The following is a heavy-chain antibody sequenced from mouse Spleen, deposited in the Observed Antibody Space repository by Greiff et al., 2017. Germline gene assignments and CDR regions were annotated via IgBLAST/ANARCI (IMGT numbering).Heavy chain of an antibody. D-gene: IGHD1-1*01. CDR1: GYAFSSYW. Sequence: QVQLQQSGAELVKPGASVKISCKASGYAFSSYWMNWVKQRPGKGLEWIGQIYPGDGDTNYNGKFKGKATLTADKSSSTAYMQLSSLTSEDSAVYFCARGRALLRMGGFDYWGQGTTLTVSS. CDR2: IYPGDGDT. J-gene: IGHJ2*01. CDR3: ARGRALLRMGGFDY. V-gene: IGHV1-80*01.